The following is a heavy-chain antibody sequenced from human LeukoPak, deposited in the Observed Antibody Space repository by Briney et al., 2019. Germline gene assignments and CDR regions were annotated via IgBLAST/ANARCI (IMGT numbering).Heavy chain of an antibody. V-gene: IGHV4-30-2*05. Sequence: PSETLSLTCAVSGGSISSGGYSWSWIRQPPGKGLEWIGYIYHSGSTYYNPSLKSRVTISVDTSKNQFSLKLSSVTAADTAVYYCARSDTAMVTGWFDPWGQGTLVTVSS. CDR3: ARSDTAMVTGWFDP. J-gene: IGHJ5*02. CDR1: GGSISSGGYS. D-gene: IGHD5-18*01. CDR2: IYHSGST.